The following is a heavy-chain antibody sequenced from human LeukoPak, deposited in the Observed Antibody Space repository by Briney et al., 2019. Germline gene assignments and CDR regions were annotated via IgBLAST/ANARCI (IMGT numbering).Heavy chain of an antibody. D-gene: IGHD3-10*01. Sequence: GGSLRLSCAASVFTFSNAWMSWVRQAPGKGLEWVGRIKSKTDGGTTDYAAPVKGRFTISRDDSKNTLYLQMNSLKTEDTAVYYCTTYYGSGSYCFDYWGQGTLVTVSS. J-gene: IGHJ4*02. V-gene: IGHV3-15*01. CDR1: VFTFSNAW. CDR2: IKSKTDGGTT. CDR3: TTYYGSGSYCFDY.